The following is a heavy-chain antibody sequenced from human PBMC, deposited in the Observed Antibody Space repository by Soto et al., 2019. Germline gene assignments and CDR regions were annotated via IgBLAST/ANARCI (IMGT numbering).Heavy chain of an antibody. Sequence: QVHLVQSGGELKKPGASVKVSCKASGYSFSDFGITWVRQAPGQGLEWMGWISGKNGNTNYAQKVQGRVTLTADTSTSTAYMEMRALTSDDTGIYYCARSAYYEDTGTFANWGQGTPVTVSS. D-gene: IGHD1-26*01. V-gene: IGHV1-18*04. CDR2: ISGKNGNT. CDR3: ARSAYYEDTGTFAN. J-gene: IGHJ4*02. CDR1: GYSFSDFG.